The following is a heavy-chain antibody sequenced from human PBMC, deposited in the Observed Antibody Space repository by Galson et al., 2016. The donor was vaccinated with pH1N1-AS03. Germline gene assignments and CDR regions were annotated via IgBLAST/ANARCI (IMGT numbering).Heavy chain of an antibody. D-gene: IGHD3-10*01. CDR2: IIPNFDTA. V-gene: IGHV1-69*06. CDR1: GGTFSSSI. J-gene: IGHJ6*02. CDR3: ARESFSRDVGDRLGLGAYGLDV. Sequence: SVKVSCKASGGTFSSSIFNWVRQAPGQGLEWMGGIIPNFDTANYAQKFQGRVTITADISTNTAYMELSSLRSEDTAVYYCARESFSRDVGDRLGLGAYGLDVWGQGTTVTVSS.